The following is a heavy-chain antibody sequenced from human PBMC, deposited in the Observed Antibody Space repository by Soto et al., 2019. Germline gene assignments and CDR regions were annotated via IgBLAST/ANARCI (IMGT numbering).Heavy chain of an antibody. D-gene: IGHD3-22*01. CDR2: ISYDGSNK. V-gene: IGHV3-30*18. CDR1: GFTFSSYG. Sequence: VGSLRLSCAASGFTFSSYGMHWVRQAPGKGLEWVAVISYDGSNKYYADSVKGRFTISRDNSKNTLYLQMNSLRAEDTAVYYCAKGGNTMIVVVIPLDYWGQGTLVTVSS. J-gene: IGHJ4*02. CDR3: AKGGNTMIVVVIPLDY.